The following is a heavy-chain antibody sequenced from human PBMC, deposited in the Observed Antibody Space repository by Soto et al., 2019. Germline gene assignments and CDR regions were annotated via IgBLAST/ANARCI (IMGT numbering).Heavy chain of an antibody. D-gene: IGHD4-17*01. Sequence: NLSETLSLTCTVSGGSISSYYWSWIRQPPGKGLEWIGYIYYSGRTNYNPSLKSRVAISVDTSKNQFSLKLSSVTSADTAVYCCGSAYDEYVFDYWGQGTLVTVSS. CDR2: IYYSGRT. J-gene: IGHJ4*02. V-gene: IGHV4-59*01. CDR3: GSAYDEYVFDY. CDR1: GGSISSYY.